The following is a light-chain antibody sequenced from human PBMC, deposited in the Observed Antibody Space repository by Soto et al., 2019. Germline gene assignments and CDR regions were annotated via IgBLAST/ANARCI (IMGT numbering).Light chain of an antibody. CDR3: QQYNNGPPWT. J-gene: IGKJ1*01. V-gene: IGKV3-15*01. CDR2: GAS. CDR1: QSVYNN. Sequence: EIVMKQSPATLSVSPRERATLSCRASQSVYNNLAWYQQKPGQAPRLLIYGASTRATGIPARFSGSGSGTEFTLTISSLQSEDFAVYYCQQYNNGPPWTFGQGTKVDVK.